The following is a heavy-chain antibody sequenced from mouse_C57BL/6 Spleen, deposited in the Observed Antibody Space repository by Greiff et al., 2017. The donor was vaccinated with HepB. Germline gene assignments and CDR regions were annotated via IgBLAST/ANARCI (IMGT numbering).Heavy chain of an antibody. J-gene: IGHJ2*01. V-gene: IGHV5-4*03. D-gene: IGHD4-1*01. CDR1: GFTFSSYA. CDR3: AKLGPGY. CDR2: ISDGGSYT. Sequence: DVMLVESGGGLVKPGGSLKLSCAASGFTFSSYAMSWVRQTPEKRLEWVATISDGGSYTYYPDNVKGRFTISRDNAKNNLYLQMSHLKSEDTAMYYCAKLGPGYWGQGTTLTVSS.